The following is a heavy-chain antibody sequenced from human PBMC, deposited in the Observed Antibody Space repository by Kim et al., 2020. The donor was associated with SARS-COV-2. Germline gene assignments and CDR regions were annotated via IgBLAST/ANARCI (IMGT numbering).Heavy chain of an antibody. J-gene: IGHJ4*02. D-gene: IGHD6-19*01. CDR3: ARFAHKNSSGWSITD. CDR2: INHSGST. V-gene: IGHV4-34*01. Sequence: SETLSLTCAVYGGSFSGYYWSWIRQPPGKGLEWIGEINHSGSTNYNPSLKSRVTISVDTSKNQFSLKLSSVTAADTAVYYCARFAHKNSSGWSITDWGQGTLVTVSS. CDR1: GGSFSGYY.